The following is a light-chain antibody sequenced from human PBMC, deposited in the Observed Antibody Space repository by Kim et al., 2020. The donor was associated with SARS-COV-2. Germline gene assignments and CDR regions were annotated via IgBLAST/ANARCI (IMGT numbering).Light chain of an antibody. CDR2: EVS. Sequence: QSVLTQPASVSGSPGQSITMSCTGTSSDVGNYNFVSWYQQHPGKVPKLMIYEVSQRPSGVSTRFSGSKRGNTASLTISGLQGEDEADYYCCSYAGSSAFVLFGGGTQLTVL. CDR3: CSYAGSSAFVL. CDR1: SSDVGNYNF. V-gene: IGLV2-23*02. J-gene: IGLJ3*02.